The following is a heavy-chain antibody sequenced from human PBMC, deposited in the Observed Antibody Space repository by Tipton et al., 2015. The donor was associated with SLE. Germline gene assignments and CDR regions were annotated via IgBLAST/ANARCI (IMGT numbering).Heavy chain of an antibody. CDR1: GGSISNYY. J-gene: IGHJ3*02. D-gene: IGHD3-16*01. CDR3: ARPVGGGGDAFDI. V-gene: IGHV4-38-2*02. Sequence: TLSLTCTVSGGSISNYYWGWIRQPPGKGLEWIGSIYHSGSTYYNPSLKSRVTISVDTSKNQFSLKLSSVTAADTAMYYCARPVGGGGDAFDIWGQGTMVTVSS. CDR2: IYHSGST.